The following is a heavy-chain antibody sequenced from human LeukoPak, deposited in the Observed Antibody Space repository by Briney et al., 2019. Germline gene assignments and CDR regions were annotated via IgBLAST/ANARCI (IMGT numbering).Heavy chain of an antibody. CDR3: ARGLGITMVRGVTPDYYYGMDV. Sequence: SETLSLTCAVYGGSFSGYYWSWIRQPPGKGLEWIGEINHSGSTNYNPSLKSRVTISVDTSKNQFSLELSSVTAADTAVYYCARGLGITMVRGVTPDYYYGMDVWGKGTTVTVSS. CDR1: GGSFSGYY. V-gene: IGHV4-34*01. J-gene: IGHJ6*04. D-gene: IGHD3-10*01. CDR2: INHSGST.